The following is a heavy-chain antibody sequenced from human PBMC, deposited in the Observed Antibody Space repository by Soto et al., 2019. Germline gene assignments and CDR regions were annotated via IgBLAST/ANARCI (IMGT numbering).Heavy chain of an antibody. V-gene: IGHV1-18*01. CDR3: ARGGYYDSSGSRNYHYYGMNV. CDR1: GYRFTSYG. J-gene: IGHJ6*02. D-gene: IGHD3-22*01. CDR2: ISAYDDNT. Sequence: QAQLVQSGPEVKKPGASVKVSCKASGYRFTSYGISWVRQAPGQGLEWLGWISAYDDNTKYAQTLQGRVSMSTDTYTNTAYMYLRSLRSDDTARYYCARGGYYDSSGSRNYHYYGMNVWGQGTTVTVSS.